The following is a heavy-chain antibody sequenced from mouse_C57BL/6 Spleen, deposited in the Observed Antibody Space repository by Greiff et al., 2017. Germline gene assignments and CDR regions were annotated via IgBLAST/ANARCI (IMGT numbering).Heavy chain of an antibody. CDR2: IYPGSGST. Sequence: VQLQQPGAELVKPGASVKMSCKASGYTFTSYWITWVKQRPGQGLAWIGDIYPGSGSTNYNEKFKSKATLTVDTSSSPAYMQLSRLTSEDSAVYYCARETAPFAYWGQGTLVTVSA. J-gene: IGHJ3*01. CDR1: GYTFTSYW. D-gene: IGHD3-2*01. V-gene: IGHV1-55*01. CDR3: ARETAPFAY.